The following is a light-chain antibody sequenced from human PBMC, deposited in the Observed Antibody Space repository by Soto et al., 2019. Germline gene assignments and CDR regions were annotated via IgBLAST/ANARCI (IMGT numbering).Light chain of an antibody. CDR3: SSYTSASTLLSL. CDR1: SSDVGGYNY. Sequence: QSALTQPASVSGSPGQSITISCTGTSSDVGGYNYVSWYQQHPGIAPKLLIYGVTNRPSGVSTRFSGDKSGNTASLTISGRQAEDATDYHCSSYTSASTLLSLFGTGTKLTVL. V-gene: IGLV2-14*01. CDR2: GVT. J-gene: IGLJ1*01.